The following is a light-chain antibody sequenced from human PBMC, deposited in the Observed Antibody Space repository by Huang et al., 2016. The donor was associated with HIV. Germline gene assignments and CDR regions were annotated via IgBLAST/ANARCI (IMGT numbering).Light chain of an antibody. CDR2: LAS. Sequence: EVVLTQSPATLSVSPGEKVTLSCRASQSVDTNLAWYQQKPGQPPSLLIFLASARATCVPARFSGSGSGTDFTLTISSLQSEDFAPYYCQQHSNWPPSLSFGGGTKVEIK. J-gene: IGKJ4*01. CDR3: QQHSNWPPSLS. CDR1: QSVDTN. V-gene: IGKV3-15*01.